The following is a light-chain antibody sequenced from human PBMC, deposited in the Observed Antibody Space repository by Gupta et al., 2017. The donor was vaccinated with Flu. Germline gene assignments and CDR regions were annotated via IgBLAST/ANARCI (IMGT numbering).Light chain of an antibody. J-gene: IGKJ4*01. CDR3: QQYGTTPTLG. Sequence: EIVLTQSPGTLSLSPGERATLSCRASQNVNYNYLAWYKQKPGQAPRLLIYGASNRATGIPDRLSGSGSGTDFTLTINRLEPEDFAVYYCQQYGTTPTLGFGGGTKVEIK. CDR1: QNVNYNY. CDR2: GAS. V-gene: IGKV3-20*01.